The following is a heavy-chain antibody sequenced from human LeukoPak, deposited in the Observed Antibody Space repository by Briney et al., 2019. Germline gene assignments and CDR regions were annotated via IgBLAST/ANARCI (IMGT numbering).Heavy chain of an antibody. J-gene: IGHJ4*02. CDR1: GYTFTGYY. CDR3: ARSLRLTGSLGSD. V-gene: IGHV1-2*06. Sequence: ASVKVSCKASGYTFTGYYMHWVRQAPGQGLEWMGRINPNSGGTNYAQKFQGRVTMTRDTSISTAYMELSRLRSDDTAVYYCARSLRLTGSLGSDWGKGTLVTV. D-gene: IGHD1-20*01. CDR2: INPNSGGT.